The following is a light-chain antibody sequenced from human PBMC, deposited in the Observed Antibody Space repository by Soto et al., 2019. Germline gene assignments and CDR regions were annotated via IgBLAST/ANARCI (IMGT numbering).Light chain of an antibody. Sequence: DIQMTQSPSSLSASVGDRVTITCRASQSISSYLNWYQQKPGKAPKLLIYAASSLQSGVPSRFSGSGSGTDLTLPISSLQPEDFATYYCQQSYSTLGTFGQGTKVDIK. CDR2: AAS. CDR1: QSISSY. J-gene: IGKJ1*01. V-gene: IGKV1-39*01. CDR3: QQSYSTLGT.